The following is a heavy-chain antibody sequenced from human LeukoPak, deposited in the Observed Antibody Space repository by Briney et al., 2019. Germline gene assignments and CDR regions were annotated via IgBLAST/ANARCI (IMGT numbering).Heavy chain of an antibody. CDR3: AKASWVSNADAVL. Sequence: GGSLRLSCAASGFIFSDYYMSWIRQAPGKGLEWASYISSTSSTINYADSVKGRFTLSRDDSRNTVYLQLNNLRVEDTAVYYCAKASWVSNADAVLWGQGTVVTVSS. CDR2: ISSTSSTI. V-gene: IGHV3-11*01. CDR1: GFIFSDYY. D-gene: IGHD1-1*01. J-gene: IGHJ4*02.